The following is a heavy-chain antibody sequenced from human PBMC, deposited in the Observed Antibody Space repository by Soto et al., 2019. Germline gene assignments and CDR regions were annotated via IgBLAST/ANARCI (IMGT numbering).Heavy chain of an antibody. J-gene: IGHJ4*02. D-gene: IGHD5-12*01. CDR3: ARGGNRYSYISSGVGGFDY. CDR2: IYHTGST. CDR1: GASISTSY. V-gene: IGHV4-59*01. Sequence: PSETLSLTCTVSGASISTSYWSWIRQPPGKGLEWIGYIYHTGSTNYNPSLKSRVTMSLDTSKNQFSLSLSSLTTADTAFYFCARGGNRYSYISSGVGGFDYWGQGTPVTFSS.